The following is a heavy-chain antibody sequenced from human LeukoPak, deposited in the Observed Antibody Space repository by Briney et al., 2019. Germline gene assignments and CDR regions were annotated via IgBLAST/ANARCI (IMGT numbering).Heavy chain of an antibody. CDR2: ISAYNGNT. CDR3: ARAATYCSGGSCYQLHNWFDP. CDR1: GYTFTSYG. V-gene: IGHV1-18*01. J-gene: IGHJ5*02. Sequence: EASVKVSCKASGYTFTSYGISWVRQAPGQGLEWMGWISAYNGNTNYAQKLQGRVTMTTDTSTSTAYMELRSLRSDDTAVYYCARAATYCSGGSCYQLHNWFDPWGQGTLVTVSS. D-gene: IGHD2-15*01.